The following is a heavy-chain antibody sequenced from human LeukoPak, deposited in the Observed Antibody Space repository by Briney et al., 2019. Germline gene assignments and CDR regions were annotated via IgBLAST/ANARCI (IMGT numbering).Heavy chain of an antibody. D-gene: IGHD3-3*01. V-gene: IGHV1-8*01. CDR1: GYTFTSYD. J-gene: IGHJ4*02. CDR2: MNPNSGNT. Sequence: ASVKVSCKASGYTFTSYDINWVRQATGQGLEWMGWMNPNSGNTGYAQKFQGRVTMTRNTSISTAYMELGSLRSEDTAVYYCARGRSKRFLEWLSIYYFDYWGQGTLVTVSS. CDR3: ARGRSKRFLEWLSIYYFDY.